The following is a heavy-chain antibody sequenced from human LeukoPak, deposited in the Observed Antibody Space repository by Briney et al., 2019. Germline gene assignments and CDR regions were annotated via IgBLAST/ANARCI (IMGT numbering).Heavy chain of an antibody. Sequence: GGSLRLSCAASGFTFSSYSMNWVRQAPGKGLEWVSSISSSSSYIYYADSVKGRFTISRDNAKNSLHLQMNSLRAEDTAVYYCARGGGYCSSTSCYGYDYWGQGTLVTVSS. CDR1: GFTFSSYS. CDR2: ISSSSSYI. J-gene: IGHJ4*02. V-gene: IGHV3-21*01. CDR3: ARGGGYCSSTSCYGYDY. D-gene: IGHD2-2*01.